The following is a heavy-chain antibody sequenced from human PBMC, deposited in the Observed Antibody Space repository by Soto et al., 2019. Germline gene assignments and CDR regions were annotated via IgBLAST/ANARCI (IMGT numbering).Heavy chain of an antibody. V-gene: IGHV1-69*01. CDR2: IIPILGIT. CDR3: ARDPRSITGTTSSEDFQH. CDR1: GGTFSGYA. Sequence: QAQLMQSGAEVKKPGSSVKVSCKASGGTFSGYAISWVRQAPGQGLEWMGGIIPILGITNYAQKFQGRITIAADESTGTVYMDLRSLRSEDTAVYDCARDPRSITGTTSSEDFQHWGQGTLVSVSS. J-gene: IGHJ1*01. D-gene: IGHD1-20*01.